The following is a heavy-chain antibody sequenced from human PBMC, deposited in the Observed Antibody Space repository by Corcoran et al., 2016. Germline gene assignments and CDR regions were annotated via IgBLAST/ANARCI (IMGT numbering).Heavy chain of an antibody. CDR1: GYTFTSYY. V-gene: IGHV1-46*01. CDR2: INPSGGST. Sequence: QVQLVQSGAEVKKPGASVKGSCKASGYTFTSYYMHWVRQAPGQGLEWMGIINPSGGSTSYAQKFQGRVTMTRDTSTSTVYMELSSLRSEDTAVYYCARGDDITMIVAPWMYWGQGTLVTVSS. J-gene: IGHJ4*02. D-gene: IGHD3-22*01. CDR3: ARGDDITMIVAPWMY.